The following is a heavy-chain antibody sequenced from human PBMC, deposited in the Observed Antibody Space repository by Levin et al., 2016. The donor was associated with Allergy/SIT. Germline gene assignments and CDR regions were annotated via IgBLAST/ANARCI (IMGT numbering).Heavy chain of an antibody. CDR1: GGSISSYY. V-gene: IGHV4-59*13. CDR3: ARAREEQWLTHDAFDI. CDR2: IYYSGST. D-gene: IGHD6-19*01. Sequence: GSLRLSCTVSGGSISSYYWSWIRQPPGKGLEWIGYIYYSGSTNYNPSLKSRVTISVDTSKNQFSLKLSSVTAADTAVYYCARAREEQWLTHDAFDIWGQGTMVTVSS. J-gene: IGHJ3*02.